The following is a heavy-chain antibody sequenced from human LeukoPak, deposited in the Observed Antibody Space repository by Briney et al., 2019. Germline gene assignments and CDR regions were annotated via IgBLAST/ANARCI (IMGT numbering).Heavy chain of an antibody. CDR3: AKQAGWGGYFYFLPFDF. CDR2: FGHNGGIT. CDR1: GFTFSYYG. V-gene: IGHV3-23*01. J-gene: IGHJ4*02. D-gene: IGHD2-21*01. Sequence: GGSLRLSCAASGFTFSYYGMSWVRQTPGKGLEWVSGFGHNGGITYADSVKGRFTISRDNSKNSLYLQMNSLRVEDTAVYFCAKQAGWGGYFYFLPFDFWGQGTLVTVSS.